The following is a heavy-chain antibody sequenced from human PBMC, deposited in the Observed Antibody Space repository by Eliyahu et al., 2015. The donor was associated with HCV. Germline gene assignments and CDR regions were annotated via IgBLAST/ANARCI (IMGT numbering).Heavy chain of an antibody. CDR2: MSYTGST. CDR3: ARHEWRYPPFHY. V-gene: IGHV4-39*01. Sequence: QVQLQESGPGLVKPSETLSLXCXVSGGSXXTXPYNWGWIRQPPGKGLEWIGHMSYTGSTYYNPSVKSRADISGHLSKNQXSLKLSSVTAXDTAVYFCARHEWRYPPFHYWGQGILVTVSS. CDR1: GGSXXTXPYN. J-gene: IGHJ4*02. D-gene: IGHD2-15*01.